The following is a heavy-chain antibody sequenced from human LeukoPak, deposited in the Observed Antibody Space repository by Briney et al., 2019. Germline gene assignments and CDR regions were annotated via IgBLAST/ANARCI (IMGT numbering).Heavy chain of an antibody. CDR1: GFTFSSYG. J-gene: IGHJ3*02. CDR3: AKGLETYCSSTSCYFGAFDI. V-gene: IGHV3-30*18. Sequence: GGSLRLSCAASGFTFSSYGMHWVRQAPGKGLEWVAVISYDGSNKYYADSVKGRFTISRDNSKNTLYLQMNSLRAEDTAVYYCAKGLETYCSSTSCYFGAFDIWGQGTMVTVSS. D-gene: IGHD2-2*01. CDR2: ISYDGSNK.